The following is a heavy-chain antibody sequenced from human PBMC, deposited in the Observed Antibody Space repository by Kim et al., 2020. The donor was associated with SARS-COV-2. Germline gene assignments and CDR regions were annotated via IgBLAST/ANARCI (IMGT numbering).Heavy chain of an antibody. Sequence: GGSLRLSCAGSGLSFSGSTLHWVRQASGKGLEWVGRIRSKANSYATEYAASGKGRFTISRDDSKNTAYLQMNSLKTEDTGVYYCSPPEGGTSGYYYGMDVGGHGTTHTVSS. CDR1: GLSFSGST. J-gene: IGHJ6*02. D-gene: IGHD1-26*01. CDR3: SPPEGGTSGYYYGMDV. CDR2: IRSKANSYAT. V-gene: IGHV3-73*01.